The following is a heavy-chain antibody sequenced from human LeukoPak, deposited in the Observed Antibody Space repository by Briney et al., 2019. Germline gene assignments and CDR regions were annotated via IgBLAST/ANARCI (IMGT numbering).Heavy chain of an antibody. CDR3: ARLGGYYDPPDY. J-gene: IGHJ4*02. Sequence: SETLSLTCTVSGGSIRSSTYYWAWIRQPPGKGLEWTGTIHHSGDTYYNPSLKSRVTISVDTSKNQFSLNLSSVSAADTAVYYCARLGGYYDPPDYWGQGTLVTVSS. CDR2: IHHSGDT. V-gene: IGHV4-39*01. D-gene: IGHD3-22*01. CDR1: GGSIRSSTYY.